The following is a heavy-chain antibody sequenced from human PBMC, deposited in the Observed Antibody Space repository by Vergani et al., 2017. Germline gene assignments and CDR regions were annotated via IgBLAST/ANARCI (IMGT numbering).Heavy chain of an antibody. CDR2: ISGSGGST. J-gene: IGHJ2*01. CDR1: GFTFSSYA. V-gene: IGHV3-23*01. CDR3: AKRGALCYYDSSGYYNILGKVTDWYFDL. Sequence: EVQLLESGGGLVQPGGSLRLSCAASGFTFSSYAMSWVRQAPGKGLEWVSAISGSGGSTYYADSVKGRFTISRDNSKNTLYLQMNSLRAEDTAVYYCAKRGALCYYDSSGYYNILGKVTDWYFDLWGRGTLVTVSS. D-gene: IGHD3-22*01.